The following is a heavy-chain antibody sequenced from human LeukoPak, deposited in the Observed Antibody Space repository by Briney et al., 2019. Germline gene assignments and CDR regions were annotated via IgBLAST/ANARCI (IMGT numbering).Heavy chain of an antibody. CDR2: ISSGSTYI. J-gene: IGHJ2*01. CDR3: AGSDTIGYSPREWDYWSFEL. Sequence: GGSLRLSCAASGFTFSRYSMEWVRQAPGKGLEWVSSISSGSTYIYYADSMKGRFTISRDNAKNSLYLQMNGLRAEDTAMYYCAGSDTIGYSPREWDYWSFELWGRGTLVTVSS. D-gene: IGHD3-22*01. CDR1: GFTFSRYS. V-gene: IGHV3-21*01.